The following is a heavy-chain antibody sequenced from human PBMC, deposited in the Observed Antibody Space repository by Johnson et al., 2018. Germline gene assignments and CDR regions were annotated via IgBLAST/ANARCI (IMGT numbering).Heavy chain of an antibody. J-gene: IGHJ4*02. D-gene: IGHD5-12*01. CDR1: GGITTRYY. V-gene: IGHV4-59*01. Sequence: QVQLQESGPGLVKPSETLSLTCTVSGGITTRYYWSWIRQPRGKGLEWIGYVYYIGSTNYNPSLKCRVTISVDTPNDQFSLKLTSVTPADTGVDSCASVEIAHRGVRGGQGTLVTVSS. CDR3: ASVEIAHRGVR. CDR2: VYYIGST.